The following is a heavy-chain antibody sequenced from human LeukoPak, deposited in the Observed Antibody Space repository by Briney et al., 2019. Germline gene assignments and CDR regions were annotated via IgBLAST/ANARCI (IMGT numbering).Heavy chain of an antibody. V-gene: IGHV4-59*08. CDR2: IYYSGST. J-gene: IGHJ4*02. CDR3: ARLSHDYGDYPKAEELY. D-gene: IGHD4-17*01. Sequence: SETLSLTCTVSGGSISSYYWSWIRQPPGKGLEWIGYIYYSGSTNYNPSLKSRVTISVDTSKNHFSLKLSSVTAADTAVYYCARLSHDYGDYPKAEELYWGQGTLVTVSS. CDR1: GGSISSYY.